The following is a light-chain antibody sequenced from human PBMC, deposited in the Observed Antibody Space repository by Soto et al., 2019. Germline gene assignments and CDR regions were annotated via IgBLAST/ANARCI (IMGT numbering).Light chain of an antibody. Sequence: QSVLTQPASVSGSPGQSIAISCTGTSSDVGGYNYVSWYQQHPGKAPKLILCDVSNRPSGVSDRLSGSKSGNTASLTISGLQTEDEADYYCSSYTTSSTYVFGTGTKVTVL. CDR2: DVS. CDR1: SSDVGGYNY. CDR3: SSYTTSSTYV. V-gene: IGLV2-14*01. J-gene: IGLJ1*01.